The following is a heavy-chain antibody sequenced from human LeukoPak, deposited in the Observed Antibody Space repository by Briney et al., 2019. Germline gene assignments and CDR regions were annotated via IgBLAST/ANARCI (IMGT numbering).Heavy chain of an antibody. CDR1: GGSFSGYY. D-gene: IGHD5-18*01. J-gene: IGHJ6*04. V-gene: IGHV4-38-2*01. CDR3: AAEIRGYGRADMDV. CDR2: IYHSGST. Sequence: SETLSLTCAVYGGSFSGYYWGWIRQPPGEGLEWIGSIYHSGSTYYNPSLKSRVTISVDTSKNQFSLKLSSVTAADTAVYYCAAEIRGYGRADMDVWGKGTTVTVSS.